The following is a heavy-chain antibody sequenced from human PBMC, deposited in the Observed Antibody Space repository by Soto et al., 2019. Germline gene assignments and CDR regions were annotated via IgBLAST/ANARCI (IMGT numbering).Heavy chain of an antibody. D-gene: IGHD6-19*01. V-gene: IGHV3-30-3*01. CDR2: ISYDGSNK. CDR3: TTQWLPNDY. Sequence: GGSLRLSCAASGFTFSSYAMHWVRQAPGKGLEWVAVISYDGSNKYYADCVKGRFTISRDNSKNTLYLQMNSLKTEDTAVYYCTTQWLPNDYWGQGTLVTVSS. CDR1: GFTFSSYA. J-gene: IGHJ4*02.